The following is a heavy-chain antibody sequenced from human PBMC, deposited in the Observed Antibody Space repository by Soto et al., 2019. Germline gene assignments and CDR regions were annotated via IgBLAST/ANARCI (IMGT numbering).Heavy chain of an antibody. CDR1: GCSISSGGYS. CDR3: ARVPSP. J-gene: IGHJ5*02. V-gene: IGHV4-30-2*01. CDR2: IYHSGST. Sequence: SETLSLTCAVSGCSISSGGYSWSWIRQPPGKGLEWIGYIYHSGSTYYNPSLKSRVTILVDRSKNQFSLKLSSVTAADTAVYYCARVPSPWGQGTLVTVSS.